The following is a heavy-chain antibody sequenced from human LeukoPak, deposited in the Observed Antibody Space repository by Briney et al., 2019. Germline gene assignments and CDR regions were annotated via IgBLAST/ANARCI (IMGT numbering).Heavy chain of an antibody. CDR1: GFTFSSYA. J-gene: IGHJ2*01. CDR2: ISSNGGST. Sequence: GGSLRLSCAASGFTFSSYAMHWVRQAPGKGLEYVSAISSNGGSTYYANSVKGRFTISRDNSKNTLYLQMGSLRAEDMAVYYCARAGMPFFWVGALRYFDLWGRGTLVTVSS. D-gene: IGHD1-26*01. V-gene: IGHV3-64*01. CDR3: ARAGMPFFWVGALRYFDL.